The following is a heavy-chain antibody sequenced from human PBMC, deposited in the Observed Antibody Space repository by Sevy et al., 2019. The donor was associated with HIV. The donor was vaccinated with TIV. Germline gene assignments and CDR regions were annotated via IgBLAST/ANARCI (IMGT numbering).Heavy chain of an antibody. CDR2: IYWSGYT. D-gene: IGHD3-9*01. V-gene: IGHV4-61*01. CDR3: ATDQYYDIVTGLYGVDV. CDR1: GGRVTDGSYF. Sequence: SETLSLTCSVSGGRVTDGSYFWTWIRQPPGKGLEWIGYIYWSGYTTYNPSLKSRVTISIDTSRNPFSLQLNSATAADTAVYYCATDQYYDIVTGLYGVDVWGLGTTVTVSS. J-gene: IGHJ6*02.